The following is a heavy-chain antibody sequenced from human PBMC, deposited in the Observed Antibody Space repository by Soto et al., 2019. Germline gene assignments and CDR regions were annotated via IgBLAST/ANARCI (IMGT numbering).Heavy chain of an antibody. CDR1: GFTFSSYV. J-gene: IGHJ4*02. V-gene: IGHV3-23*01. CDR2: ISDSGGST. CDR3: AKYGYSSGWLIY. D-gene: IGHD6-19*01. Sequence: GGSLRLSCAASGFTFSSYVMSWVRQAPGKGLEWVSAISDSGGSTYYADSVKGRFTISRDNSKNTLYLQMNSLRAEDTAVYYCAKYGYSSGWLIYWGQGTPVTVSS.